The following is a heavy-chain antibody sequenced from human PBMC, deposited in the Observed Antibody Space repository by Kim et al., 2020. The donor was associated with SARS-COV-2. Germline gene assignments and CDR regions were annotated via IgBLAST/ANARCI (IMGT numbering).Heavy chain of an antibody. CDR2: IGGSGAT. CDR1: GVTFSTYT. Sequence: GGSLRLSCEASGVTFSTYTINWVRQSPGKGLEWVSTIGGSGATHYADSVKGRFTISRDNSKNTAFLQMNSLRADDTAIYYCTKNMDAWGQGTLVTASS. V-gene: IGHV3-23*01. CDR3: TKNMDA. J-gene: IGHJ5*02.